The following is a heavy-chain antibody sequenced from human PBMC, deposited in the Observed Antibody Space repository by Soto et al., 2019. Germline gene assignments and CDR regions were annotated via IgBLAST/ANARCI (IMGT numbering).Heavy chain of an antibody. V-gene: IGHV1-8*01. CDR1: GYTFTSYD. CDR2: MNPNSGNT. CDR3: ARSPALHIDY. J-gene: IGHJ4*02. D-gene: IGHD4-4*01. Sequence: GASVKVSCKASGYTFTSYDINWVRQATGQGLEWMGWMNPNSGNTGYAQKFQGRVTITRDTSASTAYMELSSLRSEDTAVYYCARSPALHIDYWGQGTLVTVSS.